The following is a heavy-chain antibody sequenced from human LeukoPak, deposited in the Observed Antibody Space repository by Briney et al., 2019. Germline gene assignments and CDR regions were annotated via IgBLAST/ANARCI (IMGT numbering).Heavy chain of an antibody. CDR2: IWFDGSEQ. D-gene: IGHD3-16*02. CDR3: AREGHSHWGELSP. CDR1: GFTFSTYA. Sequence: GGSLRLSCAASGFTFSTYAIHWVRQAPGKGLEWVAVIWFDGSEQYYADSVKGRFIISRDNSKSTSNLQLNSLRAEDTAVYYCAREGHSHWGELSPWGQGTLVTVSS. V-gene: IGHV3-33*01. J-gene: IGHJ1*01.